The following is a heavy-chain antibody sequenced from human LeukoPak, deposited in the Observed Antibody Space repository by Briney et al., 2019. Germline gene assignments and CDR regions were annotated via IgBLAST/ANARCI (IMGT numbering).Heavy chain of an antibody. CDR3: ARGGVLRFLEHLDY. Sequence: ASVKVSCKASGDTFSSYYMHWVRQAPGQGLEWMGIINPSGGSTTYAQKFQGRVTMTRDTATSTVYMELSSLRSEDTAVYYCARGGVLRFLEHLDYWGQGTLVTVSS. CDR2: INPSGGST. V-gene: IGHV1-46*01. CDR1: GDTFSSYY. J-gene: IGHJ4*02. D-gene: IGHD3-3*01.